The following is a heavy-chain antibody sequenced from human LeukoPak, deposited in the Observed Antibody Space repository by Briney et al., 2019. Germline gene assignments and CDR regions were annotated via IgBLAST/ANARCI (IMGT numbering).Heavy chain of an antibody. V-gene: IGHV3-21*01. J-gene: IGHJ4*02. CDR3: ARDATPVYSNLYYFDY. D-gene: IGHD4-11*01. CDR1: GFTFSSYA. CDR2: ISSSSSYI. Sequence: GGSLRLSCAASGFTFSSYAMNWVRQAPGKGLEWVSSISSSSSYIYYADSVKGRFTISRDNAKNSLYLQMNSLRAEDTAVYYCARDATPVYSNLYYFDYWGQGTLVTVSS.